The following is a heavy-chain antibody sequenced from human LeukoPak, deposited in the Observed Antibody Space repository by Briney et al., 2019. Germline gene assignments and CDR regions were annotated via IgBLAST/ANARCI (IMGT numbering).Heavy chain of an antibody. CDR1: GFTFSGYA. CDR3: AKAPYSSGWYYFDY. Sequence: GGSLRLSCAASGFTFSGYAMSWVRQAPGKGLEWVSAISGSGGSTYYADSVKGRFTISRDNSKNTLYLQMNSLRAEDTAVYYCAKAPYSSGWYYFDYWGQGTLVTVSS. J-gene: IGHJ4*02. V-gene: IGHV3-23*01. D-gene: IGHD6-19*01. CDR2: ISGSGGST.